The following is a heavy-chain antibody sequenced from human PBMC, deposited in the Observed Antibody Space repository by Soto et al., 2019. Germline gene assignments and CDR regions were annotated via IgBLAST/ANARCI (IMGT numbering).Heavy chain of an antibody. Sequence: EALSLTCSVSAGSFSGYYWSWIRQSPGKGLEWIGDINHSGGTNYNPSLKSRVTISVDTSKNQFSLKLSSVTAADTAVYYCAVTILTGYYQFDYWGQGTLVTVAS. V-gene: IGHV4-34*01. CDR2: INHSGGT. J-gene: IGHJ4*02. CDR1: AGSFSGYY. D-gene: IGHD3-9*01. CDR3: AVTILTGYYQFDY.